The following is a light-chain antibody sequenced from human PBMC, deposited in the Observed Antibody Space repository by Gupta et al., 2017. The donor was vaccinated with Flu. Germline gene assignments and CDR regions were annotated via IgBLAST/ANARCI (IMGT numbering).Light chain of an antibody. CDR2: KAS. CDR1: QSISSW. J-gene: IGKJ1*01. Sequence: PSTGSTSVGDRVTITCRASQSISSWLAWYQQKPGKAPKLLIYKASSLESGVPSRFSGSGSGTEFTLTISSLQPDDFATYYCQHYNSVSRTFGQGTKVEI. CDR3: QHYNSVSRT. V-gene: IGKV1-5*03.